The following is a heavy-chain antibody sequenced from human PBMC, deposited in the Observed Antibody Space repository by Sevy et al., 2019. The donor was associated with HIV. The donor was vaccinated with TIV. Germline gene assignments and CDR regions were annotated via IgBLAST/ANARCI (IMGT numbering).Heavy chain of an antibody. J-gene: IGHJ4*02. Sequence: GGSLRLSCTSSGFTFGDYAMSWFRQAPGNGLEWVAFIRRNSHEPYGGTTEYVASVKGRFTISRDDSKRIAYLQMNSLKTEDTAVYYCTRALATADTPEYYFDYWGQGILVTVSS. V-gene: IGHV3-49*03. CDR3: TRALATADTPEYYFDY. D-gene: IGHD5-12*01. CDR1: GFTFGDYA. CDR2: IRRNSHEPYGGTT.